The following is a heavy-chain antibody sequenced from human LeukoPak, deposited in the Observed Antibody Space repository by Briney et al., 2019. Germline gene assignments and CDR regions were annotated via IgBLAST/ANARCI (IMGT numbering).Heavy chain of an antibody. D-gene: IGHD6-19*01. CDR3: ARAGSGSGWYFDY. CDR1: GYYFTSVG. Sequence: ASVKVSCKASGYYFTSVGITWVRQAPGQGLEWMGWISPYSGNTRYVQKLQGRVTMTTDTSTSTAYMELRSLRFDDTAVYYCARAGSGSGWYFDYWGQGTLVTVSS. V-gene: IGHV1-18*01. J-gene: IGHJ4*02. CDR2: ISPYSGNT.